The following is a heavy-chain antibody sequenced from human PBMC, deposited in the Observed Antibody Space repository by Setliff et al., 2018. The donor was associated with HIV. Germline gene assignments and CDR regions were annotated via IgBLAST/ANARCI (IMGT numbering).Heavy chain of an antibody. D-gene: IGHD3-22*01. CDR2: VNEDGSGK. V-gene: IGHV3-7*01. Sequence: GESLKISCAASGFTFSSYWMSWVRQAQGKGPEWVASVNEDGSGKYHGASVRGRFTISRDNAKKSLYLQMNSLRAEDTAVYYCARENYYDRSDAFDMWGQGTLVTVSS. CDR3: ARENYYDRSDAFDM. CDR1: GFTFSSYW. J-gene: IGHJ3*02.